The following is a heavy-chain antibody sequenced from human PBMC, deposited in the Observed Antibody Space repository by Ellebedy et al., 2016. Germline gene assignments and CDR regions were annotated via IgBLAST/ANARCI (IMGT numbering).Heavy chain of an antibody. Sequence: GGSLRLSXAASGFTFDDYAMHWVRQAPGKGLEWVSGISWNSGSIGYADSVKGRFTISRDNAKNSLYLQMNSLRAEDTALYYCAKDMRIDYGGNPYYYGMDVWGQGTTVTVSS. CDR3: AKDMRIDYGGNPYYYGMDV. CDR1: GFTFDDYA. CDR2: ISWNSGSI. D-gene: IGHD4-23*01. J-gene: IGHJ6*02. V-gene: IGHV3-9*01.